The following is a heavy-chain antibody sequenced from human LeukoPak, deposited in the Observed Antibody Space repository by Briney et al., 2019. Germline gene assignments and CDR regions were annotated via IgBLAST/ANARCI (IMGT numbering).Heavy chain of an antibody. V-gene: IGHV3-23*01. CDR1: GFTFSSYA. D-gene: IGHD2-2*02. CDR3: AKRGYCSSTSCYKPYYYYMDV. J-gene: IGHJ6*03. CDR2: ISGSGGST. Sequence: PGGSLRLSCAASGFTFSSYAMSWVRQAPGKGLDWVSAISGSGGSTYYADSVKGRFTISRDNSKNTLYLQMNSLRAEDTAVYYCAKRGYCSSTSCYKPYYYYMDVWGKGTTVTVSS.